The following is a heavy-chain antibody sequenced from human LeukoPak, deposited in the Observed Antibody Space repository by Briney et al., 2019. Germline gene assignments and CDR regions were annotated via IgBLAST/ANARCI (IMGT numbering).Heavy chain of an antibody. CDR1: GFTFSTYW. J-gene: IGHJ4*02. CDR3: ARDSSGYQ. Sequence: WGSLRLSCAASGFTFSTYWMSWVRQAPGKGLEWVANIKEDGSEKYYGDSVKGRFTISRDNAKNSLYLQMNSLRAEDTAVYYCARDSSGYQWGQGTLVTVSS. D-gene: IGHD3-22*01. V-gene: IGHV3-7*01. CDR2: IKEDGSEK.